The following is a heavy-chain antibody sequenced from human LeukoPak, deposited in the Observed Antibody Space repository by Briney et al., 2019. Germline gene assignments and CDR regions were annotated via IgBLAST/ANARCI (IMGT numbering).Heavy chain of an antibody. CDR2: INPNSGGK. D-gene: IGHD3-10*01. CDR3: ARALRRVVRGVIMFDP. CDR1: GYTFTGYY. V-gene: IGHV1-2*02. Sequence: ASVKVSCKASGYTFTGYYMHWVRQAPGQGLEGMGWINPNSGGKNYAQKFQGRVTMTRDTSISTAYMELSRLRSDDTAVYYCARALRRVVRGVIMFDPWGQGTLVTVSS. J-gene: IGHJ5*02.